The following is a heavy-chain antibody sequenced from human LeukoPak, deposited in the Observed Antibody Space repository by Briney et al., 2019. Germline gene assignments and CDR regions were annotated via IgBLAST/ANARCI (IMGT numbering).Heavy chain of an antibody. Sequence: PGRSLRLYCAASGFTFSSYGMHWVRLAPGKGLEWVAVISYDGSNKYYADSVKGRFTISRDNSKNTLYLQMNSLRAEDTAVYYCAKDVGILGDYFDYWGQGTLVTVSS. CDR3: AKDVGILGDYFDY. CDR1: GFTFSSYG. J-gene: IGHJ4*02. V-gene: IGHV3-30*18. CDR2: ISYDGSNK. D-gene: IGHD2-21*01.